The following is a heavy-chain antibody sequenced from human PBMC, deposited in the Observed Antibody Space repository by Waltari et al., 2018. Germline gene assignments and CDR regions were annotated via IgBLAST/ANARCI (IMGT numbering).Heavy chain of an antibody. D-gene: IGHD3-9*01. CDR1: GYSISSGYY. CDR2: IYHSGST. V-gene: IGHV4-38-2*02. Sequence: QVQLQESGPGLVKPSETLSLTCTVSGYSISSGYYWGWIRQPPGKGLEWIGSIYHSGSTYYNPSLKSRVTISVDTSKNQFSLKLSSVTAADTAVYYCASTRYDFLNYYYYMDVWGKGTTVTISS. J-gene: IGHJ6*03. CDR3: ASTRYDFLNYYYYMDV.